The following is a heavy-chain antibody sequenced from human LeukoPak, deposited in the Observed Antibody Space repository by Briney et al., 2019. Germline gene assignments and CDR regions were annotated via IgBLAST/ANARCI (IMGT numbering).Heavy chain of an antibody. D-gene: IGHD3-10*01. V-gene: IGHV3-21*01. Sequence: GGSLRLSCAASGFTFSSYSMNWVRQAPGKGLEWVSSISSSSSYIYYADSVKGRFTVSRDNAKNSLYLQMNSLRAEDTAVYYCARDQSITMVRGVIITRRGNWFDPWGQGTLVTVSS. CDR1: GFTFSSYS. CDR3: ARDQSITMVRGVIITRRGNWFDP. CDR2: ISSSSSYI. J-gene: IGHJ5*02.